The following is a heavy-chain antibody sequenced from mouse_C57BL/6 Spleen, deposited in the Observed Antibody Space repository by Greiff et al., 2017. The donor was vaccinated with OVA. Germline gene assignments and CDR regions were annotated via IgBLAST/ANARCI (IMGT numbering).Heavy chain of an antibody. CDR1: GFNIKDYY. D-gene: IGHD2-1*01. CDR3: TTWVYSYFDY. CDR2: IDPEDGDT. J-gene: IGHJ2*01. V-gene: IGHV14-1*01. Sequence: VQLQQSGAELVRPGASVKLSCTASGFNIKDYYMHWVKQRPEQGLEWIGRIDPEDGDTEYDPKFQGKSTMTADTSPNTAYLQLSSLTSEDTAVYYCTTWVYSYFDYWGQGTTLTVSS.